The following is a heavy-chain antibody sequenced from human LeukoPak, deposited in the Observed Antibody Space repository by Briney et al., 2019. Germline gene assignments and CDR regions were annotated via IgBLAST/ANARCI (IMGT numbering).Heavy chain of an antibody. CDR3: ARMGQDYYDSSGYYGY. J-gene: IGHJ4*02. Sequence: PSETLSLTCTVSGGSISSSSYYWGWIRQPPGKGLEWIGSIYYSGSTYYNPSLKSRVTISVDTSKNQFSLKLSSVTAADTAVYYCARMGQDYYDSSGYYGYWGQGTLVTVSS. D-gene: IGHD3-22*01. CDR2: IYYSGST. CDR1: GGSISSSSYY. V-gene: IGHV4-39*01.